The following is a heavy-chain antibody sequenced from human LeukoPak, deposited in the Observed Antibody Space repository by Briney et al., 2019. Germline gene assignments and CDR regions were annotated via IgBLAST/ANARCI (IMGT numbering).Heavy chain of an antibody. V-gene: IGHV4-59*08. CDR1: GGSISSYY. CDR2: IHYSRST. D-gene: IGHD3-10*01. CDR3: ARHGWDGSDSYELYYYYYMDV. Sequence: PSETLSLTCTVSGGSISSYYWSWIRQPPGKGLEWIGYIHYSRSTNYKASLKSRVSISVDTSKNQFSLKLSSVTAADTAVYYCARHGWDGSDSYELYYYYYMDVWGKGTTVTISS. J-gene: IGHJ6*03.